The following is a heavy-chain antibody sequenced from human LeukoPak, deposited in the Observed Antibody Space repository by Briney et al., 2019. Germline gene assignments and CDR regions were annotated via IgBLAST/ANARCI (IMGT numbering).Heavy chain of an antibody. V-gene: IGHV3-74*01. CDR1: GFTFSNYW. D-gene: IGHD5-18*01. CDR2: INSDGSCT. Sequence: GGSLRLSCAASGFTFSNYWMHWVRQAPGKGLVWVSRINSDGSCTTYADSVKGRFTISRDNGQNTLYLQMSSLRAEDTAVYYCAREGRGYSYAFEYWGQGTLVTVSS. J-gene: IGHJ4*02. CDR3: AREGRGYSYAFEY.